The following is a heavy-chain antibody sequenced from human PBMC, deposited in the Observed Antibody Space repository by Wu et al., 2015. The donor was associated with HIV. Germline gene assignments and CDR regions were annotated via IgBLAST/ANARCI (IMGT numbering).Heavy chain of an antibody. CDR3: ASLWGYSSSDF. D-gene: IGHD6-13*01. CDR1: GYTFTSYG. V-gene: IGHV1-69*18. J-gene: IGHJ4*02. CDR2: TFPLFGTT. Sequence: QVQLVQSGAEVKKPGASVKVSCKASGYTFTSYGINWVRQAPGQGLEWMGTTFPLFGTTKYAQKFQDRFTISADESTRTAYMELSSLKSEDTAVYYCASLWGYSSSDFWGQGTLVTVSS.